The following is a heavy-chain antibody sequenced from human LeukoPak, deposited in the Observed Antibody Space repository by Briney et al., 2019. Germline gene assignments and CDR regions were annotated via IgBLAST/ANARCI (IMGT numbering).Heavy chain of an antibody. CDR1: GFTFSSYS. D-gene: IGHD4-17*01. J-gene: IGHJ4*02. Sequence: PGGSLRLSCAASGFTFSSYSMNWVRQAPGKGLEWVSSISSSSSYIYYADSVKGRFTISRDNAKNSLHLQMNSLRAEDTAVYYCARVTTVTTSPTAPPPDYWGQGTLVTVSS. CDR2: ISSSSSYI. V-gene: IGHV3-21*01. CDR3: ARVTTVTTSPTAPPPDY.